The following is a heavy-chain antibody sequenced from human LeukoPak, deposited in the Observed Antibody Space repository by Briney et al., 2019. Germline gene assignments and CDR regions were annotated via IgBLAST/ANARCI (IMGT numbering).Heavy chain of an antibody. V-gene: IGHV1-18*01. CDR3: AIVGATGSFDY. D-gene: IGHD1-26*01. Sequence: GASVKVSCKAPGYTFTSYGISWVRQAPGQGLEWMGWISAYNGNTNYAQKFQGRVTITADKSTSTAYMELSSLRSEDTAVYYCAIVGATGSFDYWGQGTLVTVSS. CDR1: GYTFTSYG. J-gene: IGHJ4*02. CDR2: ISAYNGNT.